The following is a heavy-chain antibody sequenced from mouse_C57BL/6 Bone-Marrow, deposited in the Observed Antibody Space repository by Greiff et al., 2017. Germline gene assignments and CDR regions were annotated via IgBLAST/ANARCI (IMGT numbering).Heavy chain of an antibody. CDR3: ARSGHVDY. CDR1: GYTFTSYW. J-gene: IGHJ2*01. CDR2: IYPSDSET. V-gene: IGHV1-61*01. Sequence: QVQLQQPGPELVRPGSSVKLSCKASGYTFTSYWWDWVKQRPGQGLEWIGNIYPSDSETHYNQKFKDKATLTVDKSSSTAYMQLSSLTSEDSAVYYCARSGHVDYWGQGTTLTVSS.